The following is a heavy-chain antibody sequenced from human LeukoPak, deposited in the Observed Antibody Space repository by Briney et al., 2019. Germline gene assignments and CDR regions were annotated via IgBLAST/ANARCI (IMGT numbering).Heavy chain of an antibody. Sequence: GGSLRLSCAASGFXFSSYWIHWVRQAPGKGLVWVSRINSDGSSTSYADSVKGRFTISRDNAKNTLFLQMNSLRAEDTAVYYCAAVVGSGSYYDYWGQGALVTVSS. J-gene: IGHJ4*03. V-gene: IGHV3-74*01. CDR3: AAVVGSGSYYDY. CDR1: GFXFSSYW. D-gene: IGHD1-26*01. CDR2: INSDGSST.